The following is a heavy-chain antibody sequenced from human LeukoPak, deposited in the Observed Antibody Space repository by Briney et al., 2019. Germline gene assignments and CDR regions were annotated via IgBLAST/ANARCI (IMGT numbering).Heavy chain of an antibody. Sequence: PGGSLRPSCAASGFTFDDYAMHWVRQAPGKGLEWVSGISWNSGSIGYADSVKGRFTISRDNAKNSLYLQMNSLRAEDTALYYCAKDYGSGSGFDYWGQGTLVTVSS. CDR1: GFTFDDYA. V-gene: IGHV3-9*01. D-gene: IGHD3-10*01. J-gene: IGHJ4*02. CDR2: ISWNSGSI. CDR3: AKDYGSGSGFDY.